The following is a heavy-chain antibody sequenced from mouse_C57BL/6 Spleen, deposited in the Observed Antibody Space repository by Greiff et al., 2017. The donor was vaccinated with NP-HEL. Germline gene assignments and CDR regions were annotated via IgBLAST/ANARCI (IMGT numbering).Heavy chain of an antibody. V-gene: IGHV5-6*01. CDR2: ISSGGSYT. CDR1: GFTFSSYG. J-gene: IGHJ2*01. CDR3: AREGDYDVFDY. D-gene: IGHD2-4*01. Sequence: EVKLVESGGDLVKPGGSLKLSCAASGFTFSSYGMSWVRQTPDKRLEWVATISSGGSYTYYPDSVKGRFTIARDNAKNTLDLQMSSLKSEDTAMYYCAREGDYDVFDYWGQGTTLTVSS.